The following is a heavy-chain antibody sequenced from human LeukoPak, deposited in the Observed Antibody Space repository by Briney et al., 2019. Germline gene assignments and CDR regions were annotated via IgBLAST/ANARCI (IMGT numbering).Heavy chain of an antibody. CDR3: ARPRYYYDSSGYFDY. V-gene: IGHV3-7*01. CDR2: IKQDGGEK. CDR1: GFTFSSYW. J-gene: IGHJ4*02. Sequence: PGGALRLSCAASGFTFSSYWMSWVRQAPGKGREWVANIKQDGGEKYYMDSVKGRFTISRDNAKNSLYLQMNSLRAEDTAVYYCARPRYYYDSSGYFDYWGQGTLVTVSS. D-gene: IGHD3-22*01.